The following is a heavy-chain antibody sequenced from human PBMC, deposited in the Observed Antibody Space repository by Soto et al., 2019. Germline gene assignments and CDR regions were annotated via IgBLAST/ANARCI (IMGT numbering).Heavy chain of an antibody. CDR3: AREGCIISSCYRGHYYGMDV. J-gene: IGHJ6*02. Sequence: QVQLVESGGGLVKPGGSLRLSCAASGFTFSDYYMTWVRQAPGKGLEWVSYIDSSGSIIYYADSVMGRFTISRDNAKNSLFLQMNSLRAEDTAVYYCAREGCIISSCYRGHYYGMDVWGQGTTVTVSS. V-gene: IGHV3-11*01. D-gene: IGHD2-2*02. CDR1: GFTFSDYY. CDR2: IDSSGSII.